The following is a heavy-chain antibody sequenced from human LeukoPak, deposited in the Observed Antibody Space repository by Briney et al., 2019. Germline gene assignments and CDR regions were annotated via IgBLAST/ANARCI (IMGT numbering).Heavy chain of an antibody. CDR2: VYTSGST. Sequence: SETLSLTCTVSAGSISSYYWSWIRQPAGKGLEWIGRVYTSGSTDYNPSLKSRVTMSVDTSKNQFSLKLSSVTAADTAVYYCARDRTAAAGNDYWGQGTLVTVSS. CDR1: AGSISSYY. D-gene: IGHD6-13*01. CDR3: ARDRTAAAGNDY. J-gene: IGHJ4*02. V-gene: IGHV4-4*07.